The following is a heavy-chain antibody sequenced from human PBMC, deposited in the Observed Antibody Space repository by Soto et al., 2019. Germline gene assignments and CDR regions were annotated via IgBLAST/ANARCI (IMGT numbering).Heavy chain of an antibody. CDR2: ISYDGSNK. CDR3: AREGLVPAATPWFDY. Sequence: QVQLVESGGGVVQPGRSLRLSCAASGFTFSSYAMHLVRQAPGKGLEWVAVISYDGSNKYYADSVKGRFTISRDNSKNTLYLQMNSLIAADTAVYYCAREGLVPAATPWFDYWGQGTLVTVSS. V-gene: IGHV3-30-3*01. CDR1: GFTFSSYA. D-gene: IGHD2-2*02. J-gene: IGHJ4*02.